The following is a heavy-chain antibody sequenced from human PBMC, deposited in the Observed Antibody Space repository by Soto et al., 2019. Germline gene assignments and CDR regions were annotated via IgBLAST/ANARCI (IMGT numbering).Heavy chain of an antibody. Sequence: QVQLQESGPGLVKPSETLSLTCTVSGASVSSGRYYWSWFRQPPGKGLEWIGYVYNRGNSVNTNYTPSLRSQFTISVATSENQFSLNVNSVTAADTAVYYCASAPPTSVTTWTAGLWGQGTLVTVSS. J-gene: IGHJ4*02. CDR2: VYNRGNSVNT. CDR3: ASAPPTSVTTWTAGL. V-gene: IGHV4-61*01. CDR1: GASVSSGRYY. D-gene: IGHD4-17*01.